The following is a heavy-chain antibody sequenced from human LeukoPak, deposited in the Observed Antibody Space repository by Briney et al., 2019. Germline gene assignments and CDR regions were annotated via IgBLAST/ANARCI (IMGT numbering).Heavy chain of an antibody. V-gene: IGHV1-24*01. CDR1: GYTLTELS. CDR2: FDPEDGET. Sequence: ASVKVSCKVSGYTLTELSMHWVRQAPGKGLEWMGGFDPEDGETIYAQKFQGRVTMTEDTSTDTAYMELSSLRSEDTAVYYCATAGLVGATHYYYGMDVWGQGTAVTVSS. CDR3: ATAGLVGATHYYYGMDV. D-gene: IGHD1-26*01. J-gene: IGHJ6*02.